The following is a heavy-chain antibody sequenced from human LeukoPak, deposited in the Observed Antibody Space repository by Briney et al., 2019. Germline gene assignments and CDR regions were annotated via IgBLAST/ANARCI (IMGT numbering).Heavy chain of an antibody. CDR3: ARVLRYCSGGNCYSGGLGYMDV. J-gene: IGHJ6*03. Sequence: GGSLRLSCTVSGFTLSSYEMRWIRQAPGKGLEWVSSISRSGSTKYYADSVKGRFTISRDNAKNSLFLQMNSLRAEDTAVYYCARVLRYCSGGNCYSGGLGYMDVWGKGTTVTISS. D-gene: IGHD2-15*01. V-gene: IGHV3-11*01. CDR1: GFTLSSYE. CDR2: ISRSGSTK.